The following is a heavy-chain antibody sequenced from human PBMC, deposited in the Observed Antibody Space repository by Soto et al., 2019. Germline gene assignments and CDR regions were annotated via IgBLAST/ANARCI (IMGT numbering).Heavy chain of an antibody. CDR1: GFTFSSYA. D-gene: IGHD3-16*01. CDR3: ARDGARYYYYYGMDV. CDR2: ISYDGSNK. Sequence: GGSLRLSCAASGFTFSSYAMHWVRQAPGKGLEWVAVISYDGSNKYYADSVKGRFTISRDNSKNTLYLQMNSLRAEDTAVYYCARDGARYYYYYGMDVWGHGTTVTVSS. J-gene: IGHJ6*02. V-gene: IGHV3-30-3*01.